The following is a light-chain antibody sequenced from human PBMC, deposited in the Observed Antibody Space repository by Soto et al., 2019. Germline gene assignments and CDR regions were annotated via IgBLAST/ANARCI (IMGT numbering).Light chain of an antibody. CDR2: DVS. V-gene: IGLV2-14*01. Sequence: QSALTQPASVSGSPGQSITISCTGTRSDVGGYNYVSWYQQHPGKAPKLMIYDVSNRPSGVSNRFSGSKSGNTASLTISGLQAEDEADYYCSSYTSSSTYVVFGGGTKLTV. J-gene: IGLJ2*01. CDR1: RSDVGGYNY. CDR3: SSYTSSSTYVV.